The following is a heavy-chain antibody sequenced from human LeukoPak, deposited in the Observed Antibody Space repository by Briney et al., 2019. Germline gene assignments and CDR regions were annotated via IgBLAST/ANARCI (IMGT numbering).Heavy chain of an antibody. Sequence: PGGSLSLSCAASGFTSSSYEMNWVRQAPGEGLGWVSYISSSGSTIYYADSVKGRFTISRDNAKNSLYLQMNSLRAEDTAVYYCASALLYGGNSVLGCYGMDVWGQGTTVTVSS. CDR1: GFTSSSYE. V-gene: IGHV3-48*03. J-gene: IGHJ6*02. D-gene: IGHD4-23*01. CDR3: ASALLYGGNSVLGCYGMDV. CDR2: ISSSGSTI.